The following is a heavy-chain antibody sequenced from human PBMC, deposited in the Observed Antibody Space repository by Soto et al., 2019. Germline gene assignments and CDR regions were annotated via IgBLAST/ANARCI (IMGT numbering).Heavy chain of an antibody. V-gene: IGHV3-30*18. CDR3: AKAVVPAAINWFDP. D-gene: IGHD2-2*01. Sequence: EGSLRLSCAASGFTFSSYGMHWVRQAPGKGLEWVAVISYDGSNKYYADSVKGRFTISRDNSKNTLYLQMNSLRAEDTAVYYCAKAVVPAAINWFDPWGQGTLVTVSS. CDR1: GFTFSSYG. J-gene: IGHJ5*02. CDR2: ISYDGSNK.